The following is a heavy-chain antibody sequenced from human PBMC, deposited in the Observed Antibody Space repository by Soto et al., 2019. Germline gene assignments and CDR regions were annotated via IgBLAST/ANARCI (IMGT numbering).Heavy chain of an antibody. J-gene: IGHJ4*02. V-gene: IGHV3-30*18. CDR1: GFTFSTYA. CDR3: AKDRGSSRYLGGSFDD. Sequence: QMQLVESGGGVVQPGRSLRLSCAASGFTFSTYAMHWVRQAPGKGLEWVAVISNDGNKKYSADSVKGRFTISRDNSKNTLYLQMDSLRAEDTAVYYCAKDRGSSRYLGGSFDDWGQGTLVTVSS. CDR2: ISNDGNKK. D-gene: IGHD3-22*01.